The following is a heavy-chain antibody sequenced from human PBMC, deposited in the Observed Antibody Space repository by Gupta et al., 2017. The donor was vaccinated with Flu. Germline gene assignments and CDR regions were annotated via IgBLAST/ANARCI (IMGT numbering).Heavy chain of an antibody. CDR1: GFTFSSYE. D-gene: IGHD6-13*01. J-gene: IGHJ6*02. CDR3: ARAGIAAAGTGEDYYYYYGMDV. CDR2: ISSSGSTI. V-gene: IGHV3-48*03. Sequence: EVQLVESGGGLVQPGGSLRLSCAASGFTFSSYEMNWVRQAPGKGLEWVSYISSSGSTIYYADSVKGRFTISRDNAKNSLYLQMNSLRAEDTAVYYCARAGIAAAGTGEDYYYYYGMDVWGQGTTVTVSS.